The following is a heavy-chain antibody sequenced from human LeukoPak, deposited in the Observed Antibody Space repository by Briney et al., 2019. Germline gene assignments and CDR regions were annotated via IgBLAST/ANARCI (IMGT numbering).Heavy chain of an antibody. J-gene: IGHJ4*02. CDR3: ASEDVDTGDF. D-gene: IGHD5-18*01. CDR2: ISHDGTNK. CDR1: GFTFTNAG. V-gene: IGHV3-30*15. Sequence: GGSLRLSCAASGFTFTNAGIHWVRLAAGKGLEWVSFISHDGTNKYYSDSVDGRFIVSRLNSQNTVYLQMSDLRPEDTATYYCASEDVDTGDFWGQGTLVTVSS.